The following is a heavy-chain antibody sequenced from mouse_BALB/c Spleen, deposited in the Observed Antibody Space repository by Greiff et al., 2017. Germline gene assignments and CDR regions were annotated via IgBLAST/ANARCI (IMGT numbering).Heavy chain of an antibody. CDR1: GFSLTSYG. J-gene: IGHJ3*01. D-gene: IGHD1-2*01. CDR2: IWAGGST. V-gene: IGHV2-9*02. Sequence: VKLVESGPGLVAPSQSLSITCTVSGFSLTSYGVHWVRQPPGKGLEWLGVIWAGGSTNYNSALMSRLSISKDNSKSQVFLKMNSLQTDDTAMYYCARKFITTATFAYWGQGTLVTVSA. CDR3: ARKFITTATFAY.